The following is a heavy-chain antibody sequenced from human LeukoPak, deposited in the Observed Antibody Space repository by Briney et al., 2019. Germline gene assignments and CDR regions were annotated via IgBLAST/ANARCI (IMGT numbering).Heavy chain of an antibody. D-gene: IGHD3-10*02. CDR1: GYSISTGYY. CDR3: ARGRHGDHVSLFEY. J-gene: IGHJ4*02. Sequence: SETLSLTCTVSGYSISTGYYWDWIRQPPGKGLEWIGTFYHGGSTYYNPSLKSRVTISVDTSKNQFSLQLNSVTPEDTAVYFCARGRHGDHVSLFEYWGQGTLVTVSS. CDR2: FYHGGST. V-gene: IGHV4-38-2*02.